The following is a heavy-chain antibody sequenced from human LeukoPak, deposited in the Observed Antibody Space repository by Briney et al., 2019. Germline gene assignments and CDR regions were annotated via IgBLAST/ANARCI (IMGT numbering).Heavy chain of an antibody. Sequence: GGSLRLSCAASGFTFSSYSMNWVRQAPGKGLEWVSSISSSSSYIYYADSVKGRFTISRDNAKNSLYLQMNSLRAEDTAVYYCARHIAAAASFDYWGQGTLDTVSS. CDR1: GFTFSSYS. CDR2: ISSSSSYI. D-gene: IGHD6-13*01. J-gene: IGHJ4*02. V-gene: IGHV3-21*01. CDR3: ARHIAAAASFDY.